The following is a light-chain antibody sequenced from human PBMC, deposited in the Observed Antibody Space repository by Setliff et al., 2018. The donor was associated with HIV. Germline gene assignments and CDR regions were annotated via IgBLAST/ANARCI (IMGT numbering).Light chain of an antibody. Sequence: QSVLTQPPSVSAAPGQKVTISCSGSSSNIGNNYVSWYQHLPGTAPRLLIYDNNKRPSGIPVRFSGSKSGTSATLGITGLQTGDEADYFCGTWDSSLSAYVFGTGTKV. CDR2: DNN. CDR1: SSNIGNNY. CDR3: GTWDSSLSAYV. V-gene: IGLV1-51*01. J-gene: IGLJ1*01.